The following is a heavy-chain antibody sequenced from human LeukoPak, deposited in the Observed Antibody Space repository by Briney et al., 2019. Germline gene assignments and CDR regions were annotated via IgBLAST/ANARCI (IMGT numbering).Heavy chain of an antibody. CDR1: GFIFSDYG. D-gene: IGHD1/OR15-1a*01. J-gene: IGHJ4*02. CDR3: AKEGTASKPSDLDY. CDR2: IRFDGSSK. Sequence: GGSLRLSCAASGFIFSDYGIHWVRQAPGKGLEWVAFIRFDGSSKYYTDAVKGRFTISRDNSRNTVYLQMNSLRVEDTAVYYCAKEGTASKPSDLDYWGQGTLVTVSS. V-gene: IGHV3-30*02.